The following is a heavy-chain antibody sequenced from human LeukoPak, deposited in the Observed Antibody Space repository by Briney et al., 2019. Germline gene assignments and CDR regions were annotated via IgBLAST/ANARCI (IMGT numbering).Heavy chain of an antibody. CDR3: ARGPHYYGSGSYPPDY. Sequence: PSETLSLTCAVSGGSISSGSYYWSWIRQPAGKGLEWIGRIYTSGSTNYNPSLKSRVTISVDTSKNQFSLKLSSVTAADTAVYYCARGPHYYGSGSYPPDYWGQGTLVTVSS. J-gene: IGHJ4*02. V-gene: IGHV4-61*02. CDR1: GGSISSGSYY. CDR2: IYTSGST. D-gene: IGHD3-10*01.